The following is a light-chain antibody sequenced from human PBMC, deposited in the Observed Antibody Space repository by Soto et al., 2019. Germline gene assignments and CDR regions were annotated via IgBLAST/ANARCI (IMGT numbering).Light chain of an antibody. CDR1: XXXXGGYNY. Sequence: QSALTXPASVSGSPGQSXTXXXTXXXXXXGGYNYVSWYQQHPGKAPKLMIYEVSNRPSGVSNRFSGSKSGNTASLTISGLQAEDEADYYCSSYTSSSTPYVFGTGTKVTVL. V-gene: IGLV2-14*01. CDR2: EVS. CDR3: SSYTSSSTPYV. J-gene: IGLJ1*01.